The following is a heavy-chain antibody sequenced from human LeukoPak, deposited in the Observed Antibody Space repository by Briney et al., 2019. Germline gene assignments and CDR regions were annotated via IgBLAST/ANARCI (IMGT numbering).Heavy chain of an antibody. CDR1: GFTFSSYS. CDR3: ARDSRATMIVVVRFDY. V-gene: IGHV3-21*01. CDR2: ISSSSSYI. J-gene: IGHJ4*02. D-gene: IGHD3-22*01. Sequence: GGSLRLSCAASGFTFSSYSMNWVRQAPGKGLEWVSSISSSSSYIYYADSVKGRFTISGDNAKNSLYLQMNSLRAEDTAVYYCARDSRATMIVVVRFDYWGQGTLVTVSS.